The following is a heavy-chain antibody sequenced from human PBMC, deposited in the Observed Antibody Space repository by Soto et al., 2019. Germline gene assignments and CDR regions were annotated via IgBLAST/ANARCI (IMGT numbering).Heavy chain of an antibody. CDR3: ASDPKAIAARPRDAFDI. J-gene: IGHJ3*02. Sequence: PGGSLRLSCAASGFTFSSYGMHWVRQAPGKGLEWVSSISSSSSYIYYADSVKGRFTISRDNAKNSLYLQMNSLRAEDTAVYYCASDPKAIAARPRDAFDIWGQGTMVTVSS. CDR2: ISSSSSYI. V-gene: IGHV3-21*01. D-gene: IGHD6-6*01. CDR1: GFTFSSYG.